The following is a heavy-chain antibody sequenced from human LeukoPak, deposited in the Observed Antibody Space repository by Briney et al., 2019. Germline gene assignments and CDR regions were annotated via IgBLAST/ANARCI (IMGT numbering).Heavy chain of an antibody. Sequence: GGSLRLSCAASGFTFSSYSMNWVRQAPGKGLEWVSSISSSSSYIYYADSVKGRFTISRDNAKNSLYLQMNSLRAEDTAVYYCASWMGIAAAGTENYFDYWGQGTLVTVSS. D-gene: IGHD6-13*01. CDR2: ISSSSSYI. J-gene: IGHJ4*02. CDR1: GFTFSSYS. CDR3: ASWMGIAAAGTENYFDY. V-gene: IGHV3-21*01.